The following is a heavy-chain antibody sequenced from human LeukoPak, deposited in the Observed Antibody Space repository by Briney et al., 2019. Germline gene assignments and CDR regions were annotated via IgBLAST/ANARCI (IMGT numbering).Heavy chain of an antibody. Sequence: GGSLRLSCAASGFTFSSYGMHWFRQAPGKGLEWVTFIRYDARDEYYVHSVKGRFTIDRDNSKNTLYLQMNSLRAEDTAVYFCAKDYGRGTTHYWGQGTLVIVSS. V-gene: IGHV3-30*02. D-gene: IGHD1-1*01. J-gene: IGHJ4*02. CDR1: GFTFSSYG. CDR2: IRYDARDE. CDR3: AKDYGRGTTHY.